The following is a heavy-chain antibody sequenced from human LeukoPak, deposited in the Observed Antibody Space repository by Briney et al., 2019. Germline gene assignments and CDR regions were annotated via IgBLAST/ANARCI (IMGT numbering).Heavy chain of an antibody. CDR2: INTNTGNP. Sequence: GESLKISCKASGYTFTSYAMNWVRQAPGQGLEWMGWINTNTGNPTYAQGFTGRFVFSLDTSVSTAYLQISSLKAEDTAVYYCARERRAVAGLNWFDPWGQGTLVTVSS. CDR1: GYTFTSYA. D-gene: IGHD6-19*01. V-gene: IGHV7-4-1*02. CDR3: ARERRAVAGLNWFDP. J-gene: IGHJ5*02.